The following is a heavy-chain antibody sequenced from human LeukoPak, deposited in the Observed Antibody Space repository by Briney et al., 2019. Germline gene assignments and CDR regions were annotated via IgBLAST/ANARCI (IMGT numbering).Heavy chain of an antibody. Sequence: ASVKVSRKASGYTFTSYGISWVRQAPGQGLEWVGWVSTYSDKTHYVQKFQGRVTMTRDTSTTTAYMELRSLTSDDTAVYYCTRDWMTAMKIDCFDPWGQGPLVTVSS. CDR3: TRDWMTAMKIDCFDP. D-gene: IGHD2-21*02. V-gene: IGHV1-18*01. CDR2: VSTYSDKT. CDR1: GYTFTSYG. J-gene: IGHJ5*02.